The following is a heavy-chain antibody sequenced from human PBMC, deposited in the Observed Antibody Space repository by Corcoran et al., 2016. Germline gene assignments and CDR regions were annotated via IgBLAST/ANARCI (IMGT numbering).Heavy chain of an antibody. CDR3: AIGSRLRHSVVVTAIPSYVDY. J-gene: IGHJ4*02. CDR1: GGSFSGYS. Sequence: QLQQWGAGLLQPSETLSLTCAVYGGSFSGYSWSWIRHPPGKWREWSGEINHSGRTNYNPSLKSRVTISVDTSKNQFSLKLSSMTAADTAVDYCAIGSRLRHSVVVTAIPSYVDYWGQGTLVTVSS. CDR2: INHSGRT. V-gene: IGHV4-34*01. D-gene: IGHD2-21*02.